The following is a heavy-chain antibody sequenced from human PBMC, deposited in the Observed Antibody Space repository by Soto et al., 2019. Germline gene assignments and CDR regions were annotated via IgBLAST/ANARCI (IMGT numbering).Heavy chain of an antibody. CDR1: Y. CDR3: ARGALTSYFDY. CDR2: IYYSGST. Sequence: YWSWIRQPPGKGLEWIGYIYYSGSTNYNPSLQSRVTVSVDTSKNQFSLKLSSVTAADTAVYYCARGALTSYFDYWGQGTLVTVSS. V-gene: IGHV4-59*01. J-gene: IGHJ4*02.